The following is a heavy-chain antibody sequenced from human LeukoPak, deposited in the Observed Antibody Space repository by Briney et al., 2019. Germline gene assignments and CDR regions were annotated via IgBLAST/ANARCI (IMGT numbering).Heavy chain of an antibody. CDR1: GYTFTSYG. V-gene: IGHV1-46*01. J-gene: IGHJ4*02. CDR3: ARGGSGSYSKGGFDY. Sequence: ASVKVSCKASGYTFTSYGISWVRQAPGQGLEWMGIINPSGGSTSYAQKFQGRVTMTRDMSTSTVYMELSSLRSEDTAVYYCARGGSGSYSKGGFDYRGQGTLVTVSS. D-gene: IGHD3-10*01. CDR2: INPSGGST.